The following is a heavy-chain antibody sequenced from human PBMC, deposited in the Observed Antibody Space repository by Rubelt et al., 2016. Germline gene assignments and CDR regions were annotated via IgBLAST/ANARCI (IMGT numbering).Heavy chain of an antibody. Sequence: GGSTYYADAVKGRFTISRDNSKNTLYLQMNSLRAEDTAVYYCARRSSSLAYWGQGTLVTVSS. J-gene: IGHJ4*02. D-gene: IGHD6-13*01. CDR3: ARRSSSLAY. CDR2: GGST. V-gene: IGHV3-53*01.